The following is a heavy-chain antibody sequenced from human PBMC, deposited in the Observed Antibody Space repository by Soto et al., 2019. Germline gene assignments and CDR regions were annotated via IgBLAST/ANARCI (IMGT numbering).Heavy chain of an antibody. V-gene: IGHV2-5*02. CDR1: GFSLSTSGVG. Sequence: QITLKESGPTLVKPTQPLTLTCTFSGFSLSTSGVGVGWIRQPPGKALEWLALIYWDDDKRYSPSLKSRLTITKDTSKNQVVLTMTNMDPVDTATYYCAHGGPFGELSFFAYWGQGTLVTVSS. J-gene: IGHJ4*02. D-gene: IGHD3-10*01. CDR3: AHGGPFGELSFFAY. CDR2: IYWDDDK.